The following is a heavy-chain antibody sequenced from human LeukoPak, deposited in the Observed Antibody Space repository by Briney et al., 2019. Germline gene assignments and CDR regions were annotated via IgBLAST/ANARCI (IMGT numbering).Heavy chain of an antibody. CDR3: ARGFYSLDY. CDR1: GGSFSGYY. CDR2: INHSGST. Sequence: SETLSLTCAVYGGSFSGYYWSGIRQPPGKGLEWIGEINHSGSTNYNPSLKSRVTISVDTSKNQFSLKLSSVTAADTVVYYCARGFYSLDYWGQGTLVTVSS. D-gene: IGHD2-15*01. J-gene: IGHJ4*02. V-gene: IGHV4-34*01.